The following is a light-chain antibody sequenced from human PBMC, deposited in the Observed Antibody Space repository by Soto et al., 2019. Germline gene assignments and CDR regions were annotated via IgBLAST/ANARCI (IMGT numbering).Light chain of an antibody. Sequence: EIVLTQSPGTLSLSPGERATLSCRASQSVSSSYLAWYQQKPGQAPRLLIYGASSRATGIRDRFSGSGSGTAITLTTSRLAPEDFEVYYCQQYGSSPFTFGPGTKVDIK. CDR3: QQYGSSPFT. V-gene: IGKV3-20*01. J-gene: IGKJ3*01. CDR2: GAS. CDR1: QSVSSSY.